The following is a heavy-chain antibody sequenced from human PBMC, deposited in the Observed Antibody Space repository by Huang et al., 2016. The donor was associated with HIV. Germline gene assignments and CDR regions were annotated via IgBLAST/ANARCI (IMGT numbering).Heavy chain of an antibody. D-gene: IGHD3-9*01. CDR2: INHSGST. V-gene: IGHV4-34*01. CDR3: ARGAARYFDRGGTRYYGMDV. CDR1: GGSFSGYF. J-gene: IGHJ6*02. Sequence: QVQLQQWGAGLLKPSETLSLTCAVYGGSFSGYFWSWIRQPPGKGLEWIGEINHSGSTNYNPSLKSRVTISVDTSKNQFSRRLSSVTAADTAVYYCARGAARYFDRGGTRYYGMDVWGQGTTVTVSS.